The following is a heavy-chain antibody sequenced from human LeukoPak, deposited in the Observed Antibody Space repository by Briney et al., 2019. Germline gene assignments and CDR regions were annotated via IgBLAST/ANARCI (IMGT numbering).Heavy chain of an antibody. J-gene: IGHJ3*02. CDR3: AREYKDSSRAFDI. CDR1: GYTFDSYG. Sequence: GASVKVSCKTSGYTFDSYGISWVRQAPGQGLEWMAWITAYSGHIDYAQNLQGRVTVTTDTSTSTAHMELRSLRSDDTAVYYCAREYKDSSRAFDIWGQGTMVTVSS. D-gene: IGHD6-13*01. CDR2: ITAYSGHI. V-gene: IGHV1-18*01.